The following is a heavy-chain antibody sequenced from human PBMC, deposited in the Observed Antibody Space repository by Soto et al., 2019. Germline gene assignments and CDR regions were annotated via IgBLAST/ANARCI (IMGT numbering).Heavy chain of an antibody. CDR2: ISGSGGST. Sequence: PGGSLRLSCAASGFTFSSYAMSWVRQAPGKGLEWVSAISGSGGSTYYADSVKGRFTISRDNSKNTLYLQMNSLRAEDTAVYYCAKDPYSAHLVASFDYWGQGTLVTVSS. J-gene: IGHJ4*02. V-gene: IGHV3-23*01. CDR3: AKDPYSAHLVASFDY. CDR1: GFTFSSYA. D-gene: IGHD1-26*01.